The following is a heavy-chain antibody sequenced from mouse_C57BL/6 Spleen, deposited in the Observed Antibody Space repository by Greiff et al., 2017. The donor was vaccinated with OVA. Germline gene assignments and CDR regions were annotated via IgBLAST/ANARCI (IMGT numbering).Heavy chain of an antibody. V-gene: IGHV7-1*01. CDR2: SRNKANDYTT. CDR3: ARDAHGYRFAY. D-gene: IGHD2-2*01. CDR1: GFTFSDFY. J-gene: IGHJ3*01. Sequence: EVKVVESGGGLVQSGRSLRLSCATSGFTFSDFYMEWVRQAPGKGLEWIAASRNKANDYTTEYSASVKGRFIVSRDTSQSILYLQMNALRAEDTAIYYCARDAHGYRFAYWGQGTLVTVSA.